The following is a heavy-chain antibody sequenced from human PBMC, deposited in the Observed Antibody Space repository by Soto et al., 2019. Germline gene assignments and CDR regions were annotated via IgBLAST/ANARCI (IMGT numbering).Heavy chain of an antibody. CDR3: ARENRNVYALDV. J-gene: IGHJ6*02. CDR2: IKGDGSNT. Sequence: EVQLVESGRDLVQPGGSLRLSCAASGFSFSSYWMHWVRQVPGKGLVWVSRIKGDGSNTDYAASVEGRFTISRDTAKSTVYLEMYSLTAEDTAVYYCARENRNVYALDVWGQGTAVTVSS. CDR1: GFSFSSYW. V-gene: IGHV3-74*01.